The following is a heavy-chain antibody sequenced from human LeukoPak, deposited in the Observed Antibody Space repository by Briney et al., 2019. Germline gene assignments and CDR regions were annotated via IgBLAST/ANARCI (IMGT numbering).Heavy chain of an antibody. Sequence: PSETLSLTCTVSGYSISSGYYWSWIRQPPGKGLEWIGEINHSGSTNYNPSLKSRVTISVDTSKNQFSLKLSSVTAADTAVYYCARRGIQLWLRLVDYWGQGTLVTVSS. D-gene: IGHD5-18*01. J-gene: IGHJ4*02. CDR1: GYSISSGYY. CDR2: INHSGST. V-gene: IGHV4-38-2*02. CDR3: ARRGIQLWLRLVDY.